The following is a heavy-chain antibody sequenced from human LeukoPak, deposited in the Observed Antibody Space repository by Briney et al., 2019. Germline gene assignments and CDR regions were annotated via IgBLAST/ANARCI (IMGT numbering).Heavy chain of an antibody. CDR2: INPNSGGT. Sequence: GASVKVSCKASGYTFTGYYMHWVRQAPGQGLEWMGWINPNSGGTNYAQKFQGRVTMTRDTSISTAYMELSRLRSDDTAVYYCAKAAVAGTRGWYFDLWGRGTPVTVSS. V-gene: IGHV1-2*02. CDR1: GYTFTGYY. J-gene: IGHJ2*01. CDR3: AKAAVAGTRGWYFDL. D-gene: IGHD6-19*01.